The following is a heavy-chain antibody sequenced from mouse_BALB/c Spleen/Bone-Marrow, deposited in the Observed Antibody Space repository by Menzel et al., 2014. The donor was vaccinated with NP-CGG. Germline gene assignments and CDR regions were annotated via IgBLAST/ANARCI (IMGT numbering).Heavy chain of an antibody. CDR1: DFNIKDAY. Sequence: VQLQQSGAELVKPGASVKLSCTASDFNIKDAYMHWVKQRPEQGLEWIGRIDPANVNTKYDTKFQGKATITADTSSNTASLLLSSLTSEDTAVYYCAVYYYGRSSFAYWGQGTLVTVSA. CDR3: AVYYYGRSSFAY. J-gene: IGHJ3*01. D-gene: IGHD1-1*01. CDR2: IDPANVNT. V-gene: IGHV14-3*02.